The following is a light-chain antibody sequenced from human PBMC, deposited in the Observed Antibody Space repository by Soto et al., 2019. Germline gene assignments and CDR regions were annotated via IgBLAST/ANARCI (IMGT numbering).Light chain of an antibody. CDR1: QGISSR. Sequence: DIQMTQSPSSVSASVGDRVTITCRASQGISSRLAWYQQKPGKAPNLLIYAASSLQSGVPSRFSGSGSETDFTLTIGSLQPEDFATYYCQQSNRLPLTFGGGTKVEIK. V-gene: IGKV1-12*01. J-gene: IGKJ4*01. CDR3: QQSNRLPLT. CDR2: AAS.